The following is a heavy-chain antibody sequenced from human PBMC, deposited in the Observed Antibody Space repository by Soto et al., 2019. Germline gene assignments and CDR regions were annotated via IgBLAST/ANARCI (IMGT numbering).Heavy chain of an antibody. CDR3: ARPGLGSGYVLDDAFDI. V-gene: IGHV5-51*01. CDR1: GYSFTSYW. Sequence: GESLKISCKGSGYSFTSYWIGWVRQMPGKGLEWMGIIYPGDSDTRYSPSFQGQVTISADKSISTAYLQWSSLKASDTAMYYCARPGLGSGYVLDDAFDIWGQGTMVTVSS. D-gene: IGHD5-12*01. J-gene: IGHJ3*02. CDR2: IYPGDSDT.